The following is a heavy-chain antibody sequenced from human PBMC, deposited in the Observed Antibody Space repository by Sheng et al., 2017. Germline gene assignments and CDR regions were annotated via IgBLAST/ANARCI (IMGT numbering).Heavy chain of an antibody. CDR3: AIGEIWFGELTGY. Sequence: EVQLLESGGGSVQPGGSLRLSCVVSKFTLTNYAMAWVRQTPGKGLEWVSSISGSGHNTYYADSVKGRFTISRDNAKSTLYLQMTSLRAEDTALYYCAIGEIWFGELTGYWGQGTLVTVSS. V-gene: IGHV3-23*01. CDR2: ISGSGHNT. J-gene: IGHJ4*02. CDR1: KFTLTNYA. D-gene: IGHD3-10*01.